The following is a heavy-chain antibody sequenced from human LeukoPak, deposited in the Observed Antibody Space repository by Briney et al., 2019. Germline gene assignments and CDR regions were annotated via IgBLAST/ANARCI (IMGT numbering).Heavy chain of an antibody. J-gene: IGHJ6*03. Sequence: SETLSLTCTVSGGSISSYYWSWIRQPPGKGLEWIGYIYYSGSTNYNPSLKSRVTISVDTSKNQFSLKLSSVTAADTAVYYCARGGQWGPYYYYMDVWGKGTTVTVSS. CDR3: ARGGQWGPYYYYMDV. D-gene: IGHD2-8*01. CDR1: GGSISSYY. V-gene: IGHV4-59*01. CDR2: IYYSGST.